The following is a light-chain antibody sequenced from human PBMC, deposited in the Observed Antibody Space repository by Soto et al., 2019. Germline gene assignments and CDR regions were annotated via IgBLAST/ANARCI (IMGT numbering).Light chain of an antibody. CDR2: WAS. CDR3: QQYYSTPLT. Sequence: DILMTQSPDSLAVSLGERATINCKSSQRVLDSSNNKNYLALYQQKPVQPPKLLIYWASTRESGVPDRFSGSGSGTDFTLTISSLQAEDVAVYYCQQYYSTPLTFGGRTKVDI. CDR1: QRVLDSSNNKNY. J-gene: IGKJ4*01. V-gene: IGKV4-1*01.